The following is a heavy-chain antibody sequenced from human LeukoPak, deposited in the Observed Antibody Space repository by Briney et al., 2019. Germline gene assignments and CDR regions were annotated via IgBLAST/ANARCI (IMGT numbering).Heavy chain of an antibody. CDR2: VYDTGDT. CDR1: GASITRTY. J-gene: IGHJ4*01. D-gene: IGHD2-2*01. Sequence: SETLSLTCTVSGASITRTYWSWIRQPPGRGLESVGYVYDTGDTSYNPSLKSRVTMSLDTSRNQFFLTLTSVTAADTAIYYCARRATSGNYQMLHFDSWGQGILVTVSS. V-gene: IGHV4-59*08. CDR3: ARRATSGNYQMLHFDS.